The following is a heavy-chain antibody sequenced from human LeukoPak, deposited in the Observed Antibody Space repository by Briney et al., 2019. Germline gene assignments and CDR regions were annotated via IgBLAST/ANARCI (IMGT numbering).Heavy chain of an antibody. D-gene: IGHD5-12*01. Sequence: SETLSLTCTVSGGSISSYYWSWIRQPAGKGLEWIGRIYTSGSTNYNPSLKSRVTMSVDTSENQFSLRLSSVTAADTAVYYCARDRPSSGGYSGYDAFDYWGQGTLVTVSS. V-gene: IGHV4-4*07. J-gene: IGHJ4*02. CDR3: ARDRPSSGGYSGYDAFDY. CDR2: IYTSGST. CDR1: GGSISSYY.